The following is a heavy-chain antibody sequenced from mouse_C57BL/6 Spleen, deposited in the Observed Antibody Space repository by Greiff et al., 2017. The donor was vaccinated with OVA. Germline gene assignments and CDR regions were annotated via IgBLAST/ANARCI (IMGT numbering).Heavy chain of an antibody. Sequence: EVQLVESGGGLVKPGGSLKLSCAASGFTFSDYGMHWVRQAPEKGLEWVAYISSGSSTIYYADTVKGRFTISRDNAKNTLFLQMTSLRSEDTAMYYCARAPYGNYVEYYAMDYWGQGTSVTVSS. CDR2: ISSGSSTI. J-gene: IGHJ4*01. CDR3: ARAPYGNYVEYYAMDY. V-gene: IGHV5-17*01. D-gene: IGHD2-1*01. CDR1: GFTFSDYG.